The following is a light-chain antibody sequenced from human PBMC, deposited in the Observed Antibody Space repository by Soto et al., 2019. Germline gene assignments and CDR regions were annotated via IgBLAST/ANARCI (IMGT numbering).Light chain of an antibody. Sequence: EIVLTQSPGTLSLSPGERATPSCRASQSVSSNYLAWYQHKPGQAPRLLIYGASSRATGIPDKFSGSGSGTDFSLTISRLDPEDFAVYYCQQYGSSGTFGQGTKVDIK. CDR3: QQYGSSGT. V-gene: IGKV3-20*01. CDR1: QSVSSNY. J-gene: IGKJ1*01. CDR2: GAS.